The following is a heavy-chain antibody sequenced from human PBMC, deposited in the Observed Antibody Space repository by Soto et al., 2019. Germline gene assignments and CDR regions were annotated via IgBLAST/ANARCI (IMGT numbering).Heavy chain of an antibody. J-gene: IGHJ4*02. D-gene: IGHD3-9*01. CDR2: IYYSGST. CDR1: GGSISSYY. Sequence: SETLSLTCTVSGGSISSYYWSWIRQPPGKGLEWIGYIYYSGSTNYNPSLKSRVTISVDTSKNQFSLKLSSVTAADTAVYYCARGLLRYFDWGFDYWGQGTLVTVSS. V-gene: IGHV4-59*01. CDR3: ARGLLRYFDWGFDY.